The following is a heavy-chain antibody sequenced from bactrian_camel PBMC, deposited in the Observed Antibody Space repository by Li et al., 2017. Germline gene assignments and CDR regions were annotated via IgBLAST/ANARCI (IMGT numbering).Heavy chain of an antibody. CDR1: GYTISRC. J-gene: IGHJ6*01. V-gene: IGHV3S40*01. CDR3: AAGGSCLGSDFAY. CDR2: IYTGGGRP. Sequence: VQLVESGGGSVQAGGSLRLSCEASGYTISRCMGWFRQVPGKEREDVAVIYTGGGRPYYATSVKGRFTISQDNAKKTVYLEMNSLKPEDTAMFYCAAGGSCLGSDFAYWGQGTQVTVSS. D-gene: IGHD6*01.